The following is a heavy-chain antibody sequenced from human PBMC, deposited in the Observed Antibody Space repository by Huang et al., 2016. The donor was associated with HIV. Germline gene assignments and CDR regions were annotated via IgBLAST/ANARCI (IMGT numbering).Heavy chain of an antibody. D-gene: IGHD3-10*01. CDR1: GESLGTYY. Sequence: QVQLQQWGAGLLKPSETLALTCAVYGESLGTYYWAWIRRPPGKGLQWIGEVKDGGDINYNPSLESRVTISVDTSRNQVSLTWTSMTAADTATYYCARRFRVAATRKWFDPWGQGTLVIVSS. J-gene: IGHJ5*02. V-gene: IGHV4-34*01. CDR3: ARRFRVAATRKWFDP. CDR2: VKDGGDI.